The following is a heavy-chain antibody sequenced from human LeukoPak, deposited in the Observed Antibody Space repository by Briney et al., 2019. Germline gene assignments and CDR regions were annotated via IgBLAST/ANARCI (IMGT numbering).Heavy chain of an antibody. V-gene: IGHV1-46*01. CDR2: INPSGGRT. CDR3: AREPPTEYDYVWGSQGLGWYFDL. J-gene: IGHJ2*01. D-gene: IGHD3-16*01. Sequence: ASVKVSCKASGYTFTSYYMHWVRQAPGQGLEWMGIINPSGGRTSYAEKFQDRVTMTRDTSTSIVYMELSSLRSEDTAVYYCAREPPTEYDYVWGSQGLGWYFDLWGRGTLVTVSS. CDR1: GYTFTSYY.